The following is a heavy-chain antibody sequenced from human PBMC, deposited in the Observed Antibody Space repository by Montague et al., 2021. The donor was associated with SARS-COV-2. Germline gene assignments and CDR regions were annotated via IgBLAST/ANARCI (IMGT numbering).Heavy chain of an antibody. CDR3: ARGPYDYVWGSYRLFFDY. J-gene: IGHJ4*02. Sequence: SETLSLPCTVSGVSISSAHYCWGWVRQTPGKGLEWIGNIFYDGTSRSNPSLNSRVTISVDTSKSQLSLRLSSVTAADTALYFCARGPYDYVWGSYRLFFDYWGQGTLVTVSS. CDR1: GVSISSAHYC. D-gene: IGHD3-16*02. CDR2: IFYDGTS. V-gene: IGHV4-39*01.